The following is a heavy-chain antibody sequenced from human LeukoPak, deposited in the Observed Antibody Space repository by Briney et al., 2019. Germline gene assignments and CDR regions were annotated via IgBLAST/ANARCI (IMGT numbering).Heavy chain of an antibody. V-gene: IGHV4-34*01. D-gene: IGHD3-22*01. CDR1: GGSFSGYY. Sequence: SETLSLTCAVYGGSFSGYYWSWIRQSPGKGLEWIGEINHVGSTNYNPSLKSRVTISVDTSKNQLSLKLSSVTAADTAVYYCARPYYYDSRIDPWGQGILVTVSS. J-gene: IGHJ5*02. CDR3: ARPYYYDSRIDP. CDR2: INHVGST.